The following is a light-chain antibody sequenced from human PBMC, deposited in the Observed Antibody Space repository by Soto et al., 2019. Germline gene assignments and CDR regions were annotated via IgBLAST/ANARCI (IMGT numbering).Light chain of an antibody. V-gene: IGLV2-14*01. J-gene: IGLJ1*01. CDR3: SSYTSSRNPYV. CDR2: DVT. Sequence: QSVLTQPASVSVSPGQSITISFPASSSDIGAYDYVSWYQLRPVKAPKLMIFDVTNRPSGVSDRFSGSKSGNAASLTISGLQTEDEADYYCSSYTSSRNPYVFGTGTKVTVL. CDR1: SSDIGAYDY.